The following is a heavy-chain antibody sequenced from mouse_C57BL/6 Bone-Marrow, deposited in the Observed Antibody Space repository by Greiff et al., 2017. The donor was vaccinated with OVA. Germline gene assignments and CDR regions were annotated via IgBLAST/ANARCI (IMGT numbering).Heavy chain of an antibody. D-gene: IGHD1-1*01. CDR2: ISSGGDYT. Sequence: EVQLVESGEGLVKPGGSLKLSCAASGFTFSSYAMSWVRQTPEKRLEWVAYISSGGDYTYYADTVKGRVTISRDNARNTLYLQISRLNAEDTAMYYGTRLRDARYFWGQGTSVTVSS. J-gene: IGHJ4*01. CDR3: TRLRDARYF. CDR1: GFTFSSYA. V-gene: IGHV5-9-1*02.